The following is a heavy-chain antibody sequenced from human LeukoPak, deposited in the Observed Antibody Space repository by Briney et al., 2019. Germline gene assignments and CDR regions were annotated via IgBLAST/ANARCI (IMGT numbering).Heavy chain of an antibody. J-gene: IGHJ4*02. CDR3: ARWRYYYDSSGYSLFDY. Sequence: SETLSLTCTVSGGSISSGDYYWSWIRQPPGKGLEWIGYIYYSGSIYYNPSLKSRVTISVDTSKNQFSLKLSSVTAADTAVYYCARWRYYYDSSGYSLFDYWGQGTLVTVSS. CDR2: IYYSGSI. D-gene: IGHD3-22*01. V-gene: IGHV4-30-4*01. CDR1: GGSISSGDYY.